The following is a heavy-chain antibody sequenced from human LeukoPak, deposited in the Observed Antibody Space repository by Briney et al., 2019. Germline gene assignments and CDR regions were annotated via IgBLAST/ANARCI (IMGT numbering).Heavy chain of an antibody. CDR3: ANMPPGYCSGGSCYPRDY. Sequence: GGSLRLSCAASGFTLSSYAMSWVRQAPGKGLEWVSAISGSGGSTYYADSVKGRFTISRDNSKNTLYLQMNSLRAEDTAVYYCANMPPGYCSGGSCYPRDYWGQGTLVTVSS. CDR2: ISGSGGST. D-gene: IGHD2-15*01. CDR1: GFTLSSYA. V-gene: IGHV3-23*01. J-gene: IGHJ4*02.